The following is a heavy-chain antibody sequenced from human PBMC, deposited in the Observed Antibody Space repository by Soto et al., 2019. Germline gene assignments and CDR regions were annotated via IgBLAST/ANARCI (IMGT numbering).Heavy chain of an antibody. V-gene: IGHV3-23*01. Sequence: EVQLLESGGGLVQPGGSLRLSCAASGFTFSSYGMSWLRQAPGKGLEWVSSISNSGDSAYYADSVEGRFTISRDNSKNTLYLDLNSLRAEDTALYYCARDRLASVVIEGTFYWGQGTLVTVS. D-gene: IGHD2-15*01. J-gene: IGHJ4*02. CDR2: ISNSGDSA. CDR1: GFTFSSYG. CDR3: ARDRLASVVIEGTFY.